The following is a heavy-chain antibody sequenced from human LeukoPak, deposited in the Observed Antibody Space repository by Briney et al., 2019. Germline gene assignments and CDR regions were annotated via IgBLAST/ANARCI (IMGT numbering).Heavy chain of an antibody. D-gene: IGHD5-12*01. CDR1: GGSISIGGYS. V-gene: IGHV4-30-2*01. Sequence: SQPLSLTCAVSGGSISIGGYSWSWIRQPPGKGLEWIGYIYHSGSTYYNPSLKSRVTISVDRSNNQFSLKLSSVPAADTAVYYCARAGWLQSTYYFDYWGQGTLVTVSS. CDR2: IYHSGST. CDR3: ARAGWLQSTYYFDY. J-gene: IGHJ4*02.